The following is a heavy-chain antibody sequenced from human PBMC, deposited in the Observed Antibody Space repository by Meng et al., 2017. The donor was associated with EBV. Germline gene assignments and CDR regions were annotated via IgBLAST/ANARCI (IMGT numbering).Heavy chain of an antibody. D-gene: IGHD3-16*01. CDR1: GFIFRHSA. V-gene: IGHV3-73*01. Sequence: EVPLWESGAGLARPGASPKVLCVAFGFIFRHSAMHWVRQGSGKGLEWVGRVETKTSKYATAYAASVKGRFSVSRDDSKNMVFLEMNSLKTEDTARYYCWGDLNYGSYWGQGTLVTVSS. CDR3: WGDLNYGSY. J-gene: IGHJ4*02. CDR2: VETKTSKYAT.